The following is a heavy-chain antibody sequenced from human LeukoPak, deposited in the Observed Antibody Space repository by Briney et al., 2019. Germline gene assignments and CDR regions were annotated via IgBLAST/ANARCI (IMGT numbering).Heavy chain of an antibody. V-gene: IGHV3-49*04. J-gene: IGHJ3*02. CDR2: IRSKAYGGTT. CDR1: GFTFSSYS. Sequence: GGSLRLSCAASGFTFSSYSMNWVRQAPGKGLEWVGFIRSKAYGGTTEYAASVKGRFTISRDDSKSIAYLQMNSLKTEDTAVYYCTRARTWIQLWLDAFDIWGQGTMVTVSS. D-gene: IGHD5-18*01. CDR3: TRARTWIQLWLDAFDI.